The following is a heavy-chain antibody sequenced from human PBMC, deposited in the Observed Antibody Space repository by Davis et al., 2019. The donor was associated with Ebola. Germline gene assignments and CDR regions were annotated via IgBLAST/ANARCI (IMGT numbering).Heavy chain of an antibody. CDR2: IYYSGST. CDR3: ARRGRITMVRGVISWFDP. CDR1: GGSISSYY. D-gene: IGHD3-10*01. J-gene: IGHJ5*02. V-gene: IGHV4-59*12. Sequence: SETLSLTCTVSGGSISSYYWSWIRQPPGKGLEWIGYIYYSGSTNYNPSLKSRVTISGDTSNNQLSLKLSSVTAADTDVYYCARRGRITMVRGVISWFDPWGQGTLVTVSS.